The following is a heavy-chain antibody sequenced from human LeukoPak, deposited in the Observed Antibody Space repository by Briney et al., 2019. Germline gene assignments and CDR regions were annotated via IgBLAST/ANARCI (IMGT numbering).Heavy chain of an antibody. CDR3: ARSRAAAVGDY. J-gene: IGHJ4*02. Sequence: TTSETLSLTCTVSGGSISSSSYYWGWIRQPPGKGLEWIGTIYYSGSTYYNPSLKSRVTISVDTSKNQFSLKLSSVTAADTAVYYCARSRAAAVGDYWGQGTLVTVSS. V-gene: IGHV4-39*07. CDR2: IYYSGST. CDR1: GGSISSSSYY. D-gene: IGHD6-13*01.